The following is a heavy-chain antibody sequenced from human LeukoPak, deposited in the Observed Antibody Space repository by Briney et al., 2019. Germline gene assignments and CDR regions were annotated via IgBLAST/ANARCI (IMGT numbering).Heavy chain of an antibody. D-gene: IGHD2-21*02. CDR1: GFTFSSYA. V-gene: IGHV3-23*01. Sequence: GGSLRLSCAASGFTFSSYAMSWVRQAPGKGLEWVSAISGSGGSTYYADSVKGRFTISRDNSKNTLYLQMASLRAEDTATYYCAREWYEYGGDSGGYWGQGTLVTVSS. J-gene: IGHJ4*02. CDR3: AREWYEYGGDSGGY. CDR2: ISGSGGST.